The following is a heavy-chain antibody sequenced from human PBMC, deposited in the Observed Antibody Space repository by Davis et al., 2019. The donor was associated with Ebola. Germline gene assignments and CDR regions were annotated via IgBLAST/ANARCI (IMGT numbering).Heavy chain of an antibody. D-gene: IGHD6-6*01. CDR3: ARHGAYSSSSTGY. V-gene: IGHV4-59*08. Sequence: GSLRLSCTVSGGSIYSYYWSWIRQPPGKGLEWIGYIYYSGSTNYNPSLKSRVTISVDTSKNQFSLKLSSVTAADTAVYYCARHGAYSSSSTGYWGQGTLVTVSS. J-gene: IGHJ4*02. CDR2: IYYSGST. CDR1: GGSIYSYY.